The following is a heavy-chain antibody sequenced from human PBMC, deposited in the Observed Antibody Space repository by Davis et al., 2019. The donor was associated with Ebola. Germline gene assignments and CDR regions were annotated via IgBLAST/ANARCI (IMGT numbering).Heavy chain of an antibody. CDR2: IYYSGST. Sequence: MPSETLSLTCTVSGGSISSYYWGWIRQPPGKGLEWIGGIYYSGSTYYNPSLKSRVTISVDTSKNQFSLKLSSVTAADTAVYYCAGGILTAYYYYYGMDVWGQGTTVTVSS. D-gene: IGHD3-9*01. CDR1: GGSISSYY. J-gene: IGHJ6*02. CDR3: AGGILTAYYYYYGMDV. V-gene: IGHV4-59*05.